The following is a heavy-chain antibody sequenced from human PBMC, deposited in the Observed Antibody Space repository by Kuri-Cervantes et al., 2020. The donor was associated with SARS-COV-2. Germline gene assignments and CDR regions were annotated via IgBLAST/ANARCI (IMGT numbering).Heavy chain of an antibody. J-gene: IGHJ4*02. CDR2: INHSGST. CDR3: ARGKDIVATIDAFVY. D-gene: IGHD5-12*01. Sequence: GSLRLSCAVYGGSFSGYYWSWIRQPPGKGLEWIGEINHSGSTNYNPSLKSRVTISVDTSKNQFSLKLSSVTAADTAVYYCARGKDIVATIDAFVYWGQGTLVTGSS. V-gene: IGHV4-34*01. CDR1: GGSFSGYY.